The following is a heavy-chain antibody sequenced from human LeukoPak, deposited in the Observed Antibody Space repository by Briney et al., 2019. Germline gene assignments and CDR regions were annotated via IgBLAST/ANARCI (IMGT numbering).Heavy chain of an antibody. J-gene: IGHJ5*02. CDR1: GASISSGSNY. CDR2: IYSSGST. D-gene: IGHD3-10*01. Sequence: PSETLSLTCSVSGASISSGSNYWGWIRQPPGKTLEWIGSIYSSGSTYYNSSLQSRVIIIIDTPKNHFSLTLSSVTAADTAVYYCARTSYPPWFGEYWFDPWGQGTLVTVSS. V-gene: IGHV4-39*07. CDR3: ARTSYPPWFGEYWFDP.